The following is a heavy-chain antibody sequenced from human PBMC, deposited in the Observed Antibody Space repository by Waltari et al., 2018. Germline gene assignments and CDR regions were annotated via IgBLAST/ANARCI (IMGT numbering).Heavy chain of an antibody. CDR3: ARVLSTVQLGIFAY. Sequence: QVQMVQSGAEVKKPGASVKVSCKASGYSLPAYSLHWVRQAPGQGLEWMGRINPNSGATTYAQMFQGRVTMTRDTSISTAYMEVTGLRSDDTAVYYCARVLSTVQLGIFAYWGQGTVVTVSS. CDR2: INPNSGAT. V-gene: IGHV1-2*06. J-gene: IGHJ4*02. CDR1: GYSLPAYS. D-gene: IGHD7-27*01.